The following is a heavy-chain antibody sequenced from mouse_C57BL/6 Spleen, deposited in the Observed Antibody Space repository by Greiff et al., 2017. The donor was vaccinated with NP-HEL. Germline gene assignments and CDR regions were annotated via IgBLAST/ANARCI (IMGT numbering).Heavy chain of an antibody. V-gene: IGHV5-17*01. J-gene: IGHJ4*01. D-gene: IGHD1-1*01. CDR2: ISSGSSTI. CDR1: GFTFSDYG. CDR3: ARNLLLRNYYAMDY. Sequence: EVKVVESGGGLVKPGGSLKLSCAASGFTFSDYGMHWVRQAPEKGLEWVAYISSGSSTIYYADTVKGRFTISRDNAKNTLFLQMTSLRSEDTAMYYCARNLLLRNYYAMDYWGQGTSVTVSS.